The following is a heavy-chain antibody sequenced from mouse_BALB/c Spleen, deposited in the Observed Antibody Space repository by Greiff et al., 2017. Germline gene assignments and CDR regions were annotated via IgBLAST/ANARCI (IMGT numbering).Heavy chain of an antibody. CDR2: ISSGSSTI. D-gene: IGHD1-1*01. Sequence: EVKLEESGGGLVQPGGSRKLSCAASGFTFSSFGMHWVRQAPEKGLEWVAYISSGSSTIYYADTVKGRFTISRDNPKNTLFLQMTSLRSEDTAMYYCARRDGSSYVGAYWGQGTLVTVSA. CDR3: ARRDGSSYVGAY. CDR1: GFTFSSFG. J-gene: IGHJ3*01. V-gene: IGHV5-17*02.